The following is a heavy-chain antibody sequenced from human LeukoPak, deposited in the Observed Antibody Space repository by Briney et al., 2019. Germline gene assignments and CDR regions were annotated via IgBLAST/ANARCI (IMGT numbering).Heavy chain of an antibody. CDR3: VKISDI. J-gene: IGHJ6*02. V-gene: IGHV4-39*01. CDR1: GGSIRRSGYY. Sequence: SETLSLTCRVSGGSIRRSGYYWGWVRQPPGKGLTWIGSIYESGTTYYNPSFKSRAFISVDTSKNRFSLQLTSVTAADRGVYFCVKISDIWGRGTTVSVSS. CDR2: IYESGTT.